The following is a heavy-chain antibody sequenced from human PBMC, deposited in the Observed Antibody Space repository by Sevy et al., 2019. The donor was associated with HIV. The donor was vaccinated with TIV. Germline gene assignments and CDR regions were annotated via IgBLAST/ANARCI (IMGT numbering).Heavy chain of an antibody. Sequence: ASVKVSCQASGYTFSNYGVTWVRQAPGQGLEWMGGIIPIFGTANYAQKFQGRVTITADESTSTAYMELSSLRSEDTAVYYCARDRGFSSTSEYGMDVWGQGTTVTVSS. CDR3: ARDRGFSSTSEYGMDV. CDR1: GYTFSNYG. V-gene: IGHV1-69*13. D-gene: IGHD2-2*01. J-gene: IGHJ6*02. CDR2: IIPIFGTA.